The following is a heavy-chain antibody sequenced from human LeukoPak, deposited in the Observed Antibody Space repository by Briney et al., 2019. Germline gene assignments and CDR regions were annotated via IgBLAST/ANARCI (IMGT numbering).Heavy chain of an antibody. CDR1: GGSISSYY. CDR2: IYYSGST. V-gene: IGHV4-59*01. Sequence: SETLSLTCTVPGGSISSYYWSWIRQPPGKGLEWIGYIYYSGSTNYNPSLKSRVTISVDTSKNQFSLKLSSVTAADTAVYYCARDRGYSYGYDFDYWGQGTLVTVSS. D-gene: IGHD5-18*01. CDR3: ARDRGYSYGYDFDY. J-gene: IGHJ4*02.